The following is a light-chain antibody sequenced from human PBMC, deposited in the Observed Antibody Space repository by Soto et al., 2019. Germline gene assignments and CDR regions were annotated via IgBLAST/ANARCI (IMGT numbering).Light chain of an antibody. CDR1: SGHSSYI. Sequence: QPVLTQSSSASASLGSSVKLTCTLNSGHSSYIIAWHQQQPGKATRYLMKLEGSGSYNKGSGVPDRFSGSSSGADRYLTISNLRFEDETDYYCETWDSNTHEVFGGGTKLTVL. CDR2: LEGSGSY. CDR3: ETWDSNTHEV. V-gene: IGLV4-60*02. J-gene: IGLJ3*02.